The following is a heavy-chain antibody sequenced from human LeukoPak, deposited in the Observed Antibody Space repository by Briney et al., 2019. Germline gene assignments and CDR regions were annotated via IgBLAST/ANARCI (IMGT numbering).Heavy chain of an antibody. CDR1: GFTFISYG. D-gene: IGHD3-3*02. Sequence: PGGSLRLSCAASGFTFISYGMHWVRQAPGKGLEWEAFIRYDGSNKYYADSVKGRFTISRDNSKNIVYLQMNSLRAEDTAMYYCARDLHPRLAGFFDYWGQGILVTVSS. CDR3: ARDLHPRLAGFFDY. V-gene: IGHV3-30*02. J-gene: IGHJ4*02. CDR2: IRYDGSNK.